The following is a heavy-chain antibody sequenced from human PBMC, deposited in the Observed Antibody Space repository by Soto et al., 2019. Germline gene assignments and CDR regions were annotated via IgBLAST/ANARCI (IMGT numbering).Heavy chain of an antibody. Sequence: VASVKVSCKASGGTFSSFGISWVRQAPGQGLEWMGGIIPVFGRPNYAQRFRGRLTITADGSTNTCYMELIDLESEDTAVYYCAREGSGYNFWGQGTQVTVSS. CDR2: IIPVFGRP. V-gene: IGHV1-69*13. CDR1: GGTFSSFG. D-gene: IGHD5-12*01. J-gene: IGHJ1*01. CDR3: AREGSGYNF.